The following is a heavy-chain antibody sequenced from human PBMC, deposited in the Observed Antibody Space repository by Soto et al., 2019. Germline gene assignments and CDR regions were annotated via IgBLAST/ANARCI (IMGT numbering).Heavy chain of an antibody. CDR3: ARDLPAVGFIDS. J-gene: IGHJ4*02. V-gene: IGHV3-30-3*01. Sequence: QVQLVESGGGVVQPGRSLRISCAASGFTFSSYAMHWVRQAPGKGLEWVVVISYDGSHEYYADSVKGRFSISRDNSKNTVYLQMNSLRIEDTAVYYCARDLPAVGFIDSWGQGTPVIVSS. CDR1: GFTFSSYA. CDR2: ISYDGSHE. D-gene: IGHD1-26*01.